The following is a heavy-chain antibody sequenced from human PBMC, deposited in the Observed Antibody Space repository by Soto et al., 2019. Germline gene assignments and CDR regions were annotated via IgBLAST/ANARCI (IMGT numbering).Heavy chain of an antibody. D-gene: IGHD6-13*01. J-gene: IGHJ6*02. V-gene: IGHV4-38-2*02. CDR1: GYSISSGYY. CDR2: IYHSGST. Sequence: SETLSLTCAVSGYSISSGYYWGWIRQPPGKGLEWIGSIYHSGSTYYNPSLKSRVTISVDTSKNQFSLKLSSVTAADTAVYYCARDSSSWYEDYYYGMDVWGQGTTVTVSS. CDR3: ARDSSSWYEDYYYGMDV.